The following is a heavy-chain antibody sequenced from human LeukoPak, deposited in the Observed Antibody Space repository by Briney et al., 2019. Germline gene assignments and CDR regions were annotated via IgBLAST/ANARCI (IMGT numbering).Heavy chain of an antibody. D-gene: IGHD5-18*01. J-gene: IGHJ4*02. CDR1: GYIFTNYD. Sequence: ASVKVSCKASGYIFTNYDINWVRQATGQGLEWMGWMNPNSGNTGFAQKFQGRVTMTRNTSKGTAYMELSSLTSEDWAVYYCARARGYSYGYSDYWGQGTLVTVSS. CDR2: MNPNSGNT. CDR3: ARARGYSYGYSDY. V-gene: IGHV1-8*01.